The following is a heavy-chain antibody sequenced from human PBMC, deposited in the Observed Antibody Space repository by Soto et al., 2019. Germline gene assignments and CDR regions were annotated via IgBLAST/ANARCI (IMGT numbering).Heavy chain of an antibody. Sequence: GEYLKLSCQGPGYRFTNHWLGWVRQAPGKGLEGVGIIYPDDSDPRYSPSFQDLVTISAHKTINTAYLQCSSLKAANAAIYYCARHPAGGGTATGKISLDYWGQGTLVTVSS. D-gene: IGHD5-18*01. CDR2: IYPDDSDP. CDR1: GYRFTNHW. V-gene: IGHV5-51*01. J-gene: IGHJ4*02. CDR3: ARHPAGGGTATGKISLDY.